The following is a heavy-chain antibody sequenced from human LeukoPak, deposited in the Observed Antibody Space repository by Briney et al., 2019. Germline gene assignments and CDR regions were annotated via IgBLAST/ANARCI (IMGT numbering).Heavy chain of an antibody. D-gene: IGHD3-10*01. CDR3: ARHAQEYGSGINWFDP. J-gene: IGHJ5*02. CDR2: IYYSGST. CDR1: GGSISSSSYY. Sequence: SETLSLTCTVSGGSISSSSYYWGWIRQPPGKGLEWIGSIYYSGSTYYNPSLKSRVTISVDTSKNQFSLKLSSVTAADTAVYYCARHAQEYGSGINWFDPWGQGTLVTVSS. V-gene: IGHV4-39*01.